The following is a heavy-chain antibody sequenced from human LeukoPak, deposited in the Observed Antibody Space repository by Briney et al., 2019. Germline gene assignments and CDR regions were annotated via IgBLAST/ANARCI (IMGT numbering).Heavy chain of an antibody. CDR3: ARHGYCSGGTCYSNYYYGMDV. CDR2: FDPEDGET. D-gene: IGHD2-15*01. V-gene: IGHV1-24*01. Sequence: ASVKVSCKVSGYTLTELSMHWVRQAPGKGLEWMGGFDPEDGETIYAQKFQGRVTMTEDTSTDTAYMELSSLRSEDTAVYYCARHGYCSGGTCYSNYYYGMDVWGQGTTVTVSS. CDR1: GYTLTELS. J-gene: IGHJ6*02.